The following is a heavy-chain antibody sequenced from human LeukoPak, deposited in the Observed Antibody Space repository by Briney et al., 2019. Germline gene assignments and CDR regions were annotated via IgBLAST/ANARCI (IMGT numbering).Heavy chain of an antibody. CDR1: GFTFSNYA. J-gene: IGHJ4*02. CDR3: ARELYGYYFDN. CDR2: ISYDGSNK. D-gene: IGHD3-3*01. Sequence: PGRSLRLSCAASGFTFSNYAMHWVRQAPGKGLEWVAVISYDGSNKYYADSVKGLFTISRDNSKNTLYLQMNSLTTEDTAVYYCARELYGYYFDNWGQGTLVTDSS. V-gene: IGHV3-30-3*01.